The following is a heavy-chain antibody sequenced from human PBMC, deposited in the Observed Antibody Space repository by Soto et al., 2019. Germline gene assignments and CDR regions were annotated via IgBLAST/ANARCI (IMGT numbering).Heavy chain of an antibody. J-gene: IGHJ5*02. CDR3: ARAPGKMVRGRAWFDP. CDR1: GGSISIGGYY. Sequence: QVQLQESGPGLVKPSQTLSLTCTVSGGSISIGGYYWSWIRQHPGKGRAWIGDIYDSGSTYYNPSLKSRVTISVDTSKNQFSLKLSSVTAADTAVYYCARAPGKMVRGRAWFDPWGQGTLVTVSS. D-gene: IGHD3-10*01. CDR2: IYDSGST. V-gene: IGHV4-31*03.